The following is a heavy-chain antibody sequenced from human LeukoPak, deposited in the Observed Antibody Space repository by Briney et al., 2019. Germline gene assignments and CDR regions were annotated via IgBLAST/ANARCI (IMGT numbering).Heavy chain of an antibody. CDR2: ISSSSSTI. J-gene: IGHJ4*02. Sequence: GGSLRLSCAASGFTFSSYSMNWVRRAPGKGLEWVSYISSSSSTIYYADSVKGRFTISRDNAKNSLYLQMNSLRAEDTAVYYCARDGYYYDSSGYYSAPPDYWGQGTLVTVSS. CDR3: ARDGYYYDSSGYYSAPPDY. D-gene: IGHD3-22*01. CDR1: GFTFSSYS. V-gene: IGHV3-48*01.